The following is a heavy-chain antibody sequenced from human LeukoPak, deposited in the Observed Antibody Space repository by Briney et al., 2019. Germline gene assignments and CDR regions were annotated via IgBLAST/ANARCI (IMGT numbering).Heavy chain of an antibody. V-gene: IGHV3-21*01. D-gene: IGHD4-17*01. CDR2: SSSSSYI. CDR1: GFTFSSYS. J-gene: IGHJ4*02. CDR3: AREPPLDYGDYEVQRDDY. Sequence: GGSLRLSCAASGFTFSSYSMNWVRQAPGKGLEWVSSSSSSSYIYYADSVKGRFTISRDNAKNSLYLQMNSLRAEDTAVYYCAREPPLDYGDYEVQRDDYWGQGTLVTVSS.